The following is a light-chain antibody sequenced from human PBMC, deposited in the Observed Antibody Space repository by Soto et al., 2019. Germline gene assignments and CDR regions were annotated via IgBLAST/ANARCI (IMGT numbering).Light chain of an antibody. J-gene: IGKJ2*01. CDR3: QQRSNWPPMNT. Sequence: EIVLTQSPATLSLSPGERATLSCRASQSVSSYLAWYQQKPGQAPRLLIYDAYNRAAGIPARFSGSGSGTDFTHTISSLEPEDFAVYYCQQRSNWPPMNTFGQGTKLEIK. CDR1: QSVSSY. V-gene: IGKV3-11*01. CDR2: DAY.